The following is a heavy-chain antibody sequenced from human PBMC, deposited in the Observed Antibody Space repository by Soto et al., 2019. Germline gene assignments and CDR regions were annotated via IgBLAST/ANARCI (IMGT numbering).Heavy chain of an antibody. D-gene: IGHD1-7*01. J-gene: IGHJ6*02. Sequence: SDTLSLTCPFSVASITSRISSWDCFRQPPGKGLEWIGSIYYSGSTYYNPSLKSRVTISVDTSKNQFSLKLSSVTAADTALYYCARLNAGTTYYYYGMDVWGQGTTVT. CDR1: VASITSRISS. V-gene: IGHV4-39*01. CDR2: IYYSGST. CDR3: ARLNAGTTYYYYGMDV.